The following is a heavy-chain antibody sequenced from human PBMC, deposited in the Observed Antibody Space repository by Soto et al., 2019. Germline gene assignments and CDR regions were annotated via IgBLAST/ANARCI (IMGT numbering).Heavy chain of an antibody. J-gene: IGHJ6*02. D-gene: IGHD6-13*01. CDR1: GGSFSGYY. Sequence: SETLSLTCAVYGGSFSGYYWSWIRQPPGKGLEWIGEINHSGSTNYNPSLKSRVTISVDTSKNQFSLKLGSVTAADTAVYYCARAPKYSSSWYGGYYGMDVWGQGTTVTVSS. CDR2: INHSGST. V-gene: IGHV4-34*01. CDR3: ARAPKYSSSWYGGYYGMDV.